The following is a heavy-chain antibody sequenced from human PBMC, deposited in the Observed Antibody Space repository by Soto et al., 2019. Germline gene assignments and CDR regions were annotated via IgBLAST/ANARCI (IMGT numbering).Heavy chain of an antibody. CDR2: ISGSGGST. Sequence: VQLLESGGGLVQPGGSLRLSCAASGFTFSSYAMSWVRQAPGKGLEWVSAISGSGGSTYYADSVKGRFTISRDNSKNTLYLQMNSLRAEDTAVYYCAKDLITFGGVTGAFDIWGQGTMVTVSS. CDR3: AKDLITFGGVTGAFDI. J-gene: IGHJ3*02. D-gene: IGHD3-16*01. CDR1: GFTFSSYA. V-gene: IGHV3-23*01.